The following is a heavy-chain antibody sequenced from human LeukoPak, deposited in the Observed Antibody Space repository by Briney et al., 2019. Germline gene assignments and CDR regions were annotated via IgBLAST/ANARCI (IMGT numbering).Heavy chain of an antibody. Sequence: GGSLRLSCAASGFTFSDYYMSWIRQAPGKGLEWVSYISSSGGTIYYADSVKGRCTISRDNAKNSLYLQMNSLRAEDTAVYYCAREDAYHYDSSDNWFDPWGQGTLVTVSS. CDR2: ISSSGGTI. CDR1: GFTFSDYY. J-gene: IGHJ5*02. D-gene: IGHD3-22*01. V-gene: IGHV3-11*01. CDR3: AREDAYHYDSSDNWFDP.